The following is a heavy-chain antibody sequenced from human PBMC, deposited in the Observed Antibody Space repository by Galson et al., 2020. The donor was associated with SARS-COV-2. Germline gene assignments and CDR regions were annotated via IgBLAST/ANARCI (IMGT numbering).Heavy chain of an antibody. CDR2: MNPNSGNT. V-gene: IGHV1-8*01. Sequence: ASVKVSCKASGYTFTSYDINWVRQAAGQGLEWMGWMNPNSGNTGYAQKFQGRVTMTRDTSKSTAYMELSGLTSEDTAVYYCARLLSLPGVQLWLDSYGMDGWGQGTTVTVSS. J-gene: IGHJ6*02. CDR3: ARLLSLPGVQLWLDSYGMDG. CDR1: GYTFTSYD. D-gene: IGHD2-21*01.